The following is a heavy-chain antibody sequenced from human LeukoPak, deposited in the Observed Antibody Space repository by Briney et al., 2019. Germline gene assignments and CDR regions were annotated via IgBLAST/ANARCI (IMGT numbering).Heavy chain of an antibody. Sequence: ASVKVSCKASGYTFTSYDINWVRQATGQGLEWMGWMNPNTGATGYAQGFQGRVTLTRNTFISAAYMELNSLTSDDTAVYYCARGGDGYNLMSYGMDVRGQGTTVTVSS. CDR1: GYTFTSYD. V-gene: IGHV1-8*01. D-gene: IGHD5-24*01. CDR2: MNPNTGAT. J-gene: IGHJ6*02. CDR3: ARGGDGYNLMSYGMDV.